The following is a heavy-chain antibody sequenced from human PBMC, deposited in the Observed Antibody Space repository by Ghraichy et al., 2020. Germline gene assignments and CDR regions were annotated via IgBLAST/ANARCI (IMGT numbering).Heavy chain of an antibody. J-gene: IGHJ6*02. D-gene: IGHD3-16*01. CDR2: IGKGGET. CDR3: SRDGGGLDV. Sequence: VSSIGKGGETYYSGSVKGRFTLSRENGKKLLYLQMNSLRAGETAVYYCSRDGGGLDVWGQGTTVIVSS. V-gene: IGHV3-13*01.